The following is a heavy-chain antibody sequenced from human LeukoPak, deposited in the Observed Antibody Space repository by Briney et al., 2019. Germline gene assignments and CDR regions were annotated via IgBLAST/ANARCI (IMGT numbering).Heavy chain of an antibody. CDR1: GGSISSYY. J-gene: IGHJ4*02. D-gene: IGHD4-11*01. CDR2: IYYSGST. Sequence: SETLSLTCTVSGGSISSYYWSWIRQPPGKGLEWIGYIYYSGSTNYNPSLKSRVTISVDTSKNQFSLKLSSVTAADTAVFYCARLGDNSGFDYWGQGTLVTVSS. CDR3: ARLGDNSGFDY. V-gene: IGHV4-59*08.